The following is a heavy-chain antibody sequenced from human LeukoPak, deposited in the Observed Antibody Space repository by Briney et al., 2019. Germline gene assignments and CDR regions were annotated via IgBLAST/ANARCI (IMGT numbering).Heavy chain of an antibody. Sequence: TGGSLRLSCAASGFTFSSYGMHWVRQAPGKGLEWVAVIWYDGSNKYYADSVKGRFTISRDNSKNTLYLQMNSLRAEDTAVYYCARDSGSYSIDYWGQGTLVTVSS. CDR3: ARDSGSYSIDY. V-gene: IGHV3-33*01. J-gene: IGHJ4*02. CDR2: IWYDGSNK. CDR1: GFTFSSYG. D-gene: IGHD1-26*01.